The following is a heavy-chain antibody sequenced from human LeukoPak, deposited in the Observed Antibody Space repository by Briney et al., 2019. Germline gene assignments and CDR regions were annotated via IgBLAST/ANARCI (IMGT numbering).Heavy chain of an antibody. J-gene: IGHJ3*02. Sequence: GGSLRLSCAASGFTFSNAWMSWVRQAPGKGLEWVGRIKSKTDGGTTDYAAPVKGRFTISRDDSKNTLYLQMNSLKTEDTAVYYCTTDARYCSSTSCPGADIWGQGTMVTVSS. CDR1: GFTFSNAW. V-gene: IGHV3-15*01. CDR3: TTDARYCSSTSCPGADI. CDR2: IKSKTDGGTT. D-gene: IGHD2-2*01.